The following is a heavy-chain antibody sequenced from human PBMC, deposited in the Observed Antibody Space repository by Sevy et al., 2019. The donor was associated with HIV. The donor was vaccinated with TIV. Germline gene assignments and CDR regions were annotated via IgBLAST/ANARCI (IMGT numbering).Heavy chain of an antibody. CDR1: GFTFSSYS. J-gene: IGHJ4*02. D-gene: IGHD3-22*01. CDR3: AGDFGDSSGYYEGDY. V-gene: IGHV3-30*03. CDR2: ISYEGSNK. Sequence: GGSLRLSCAASGFTFSSYSMNWVRQAPGKGLEWVAVISYEGSNKYYADSVKGRFTISRDNSKNTPYLQMNSLRGEDTALYYCAGDFGDSSGYYEGDYWGQGTLVTVSS.